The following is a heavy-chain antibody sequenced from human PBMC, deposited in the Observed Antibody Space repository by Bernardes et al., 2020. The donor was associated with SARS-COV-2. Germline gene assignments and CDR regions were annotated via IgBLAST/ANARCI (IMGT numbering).Heavy chain of an antibody. CDR1: GFTFSSYA. J-gene: IGHJ4*02. CDR2: ISASGTTM. D-gene: IGHD6-19*01. CDR3: ARAMAGKNYFDS. Sequence: GGSLRLSCAASGFTFSSYAMHWVRQAPGKGLEWVSYISASGTTMYYADSVKGRFTISRDNAKNSLFLQMNSLRAEDTAVYYCARAMAGKNYFDSWGQGTLVTVSS. V-gene: IGHV3-48*03.